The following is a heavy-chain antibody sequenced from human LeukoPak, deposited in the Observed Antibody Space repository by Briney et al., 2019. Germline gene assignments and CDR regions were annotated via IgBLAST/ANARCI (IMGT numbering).Heavy chain of an antibody. CDR3: ARYDYGDYMARHAFDI. Sequence: PSETLSLTCTVSGGSISSYYWSWIRQPPGKGLEWIGYIYYSGSTNYNPSLKSRVTISVDTSKNQFSLKLSSVTAADTAVYYCARYDYGDYMARHAFDIWGQGTMVTVSS. CDR1: GGSISSYY. V-gene: IGHV4-59*01. CDR2: IYYSGST. J-gene: IGHJ3*02. D-gene: IGHD4-17*01.